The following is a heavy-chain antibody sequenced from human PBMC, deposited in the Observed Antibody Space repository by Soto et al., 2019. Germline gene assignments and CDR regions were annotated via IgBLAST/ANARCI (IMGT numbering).Heavy chain of an antibody. CDR2: TYYRSKWYS. V-gene: IGHV6-1*01. Sequence: SQPLSLTCAVSGDSVSSNSAAWNWIRQSPSRGLEWLGRTYYRSKWYSDYAGSVKSRITINADTSKNQFSLKLNSVTAADTAVYHCARHVVQSGYSYAMFDPWGQGTLVTVSS. CDR3: ARHVVQSGYSYAMFDP. J-gene: IGHJ5*02. D-gene: IGHD5-18*01. CDR1: GDSVSSNSAA.